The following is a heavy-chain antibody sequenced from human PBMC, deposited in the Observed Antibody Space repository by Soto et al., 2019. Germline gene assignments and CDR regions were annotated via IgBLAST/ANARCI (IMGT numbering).Heavy chain of an antibody. CDR1: GFTFSGSA. J-gene: IGHJ4*02. V-gene: IGHV3-73*02. CDR3: TSRSIEGATGGFVY. Sequence: EVQLVESGGGLVQPGGSLKLSCAASGFTFSGSAMHWVRQASGKGLEWVGRIRSKANSYATAYAASVKGRFTISRDDSKNTAYLLTNSLKAEATAVYYCTSRSIEGATGGFVYWGQGTLVTVS. CDR2: IRSKANSYAT. D-gene: IGHD1-26*01.